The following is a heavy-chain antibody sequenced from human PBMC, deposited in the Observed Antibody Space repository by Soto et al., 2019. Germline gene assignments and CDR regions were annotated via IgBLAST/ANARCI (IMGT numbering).Heavy chain of an antibody. CDR1: GYTFTSYD. CDR2: MNPNSGNT. D-gene: IGHD1-26*01. J-gene: IGHJ4*02. Sequence: ASVKVSCKASGYTFTSYDINWARQATGQGLEWMGWMNPNSGNTGYAQKFQGRVTMTRNTSISTAYMELSSLRSEDTAVYYCARGGSIVGATTRFDYWGQGTLVTVSS. CDR3: ARGGSIVGATTRFDY. V-gene: IGHV1-8*01.